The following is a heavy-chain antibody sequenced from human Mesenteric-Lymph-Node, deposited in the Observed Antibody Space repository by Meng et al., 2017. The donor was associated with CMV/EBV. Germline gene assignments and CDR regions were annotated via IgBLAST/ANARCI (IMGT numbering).Heavy chain of an antibody. Sequence: GSLRLSCTVSRGSISSSSYYWAWIRQPPGKGLEWIGSIYYRGSTNQNPSLKSRVTMSLDTSKNQFSLSLSSVTAADTAFYYCALHILTGYYRLGWFDRWGQGTLVTVSS. CDR3: ALHILTGYYRLGWFDR. J-gene: IGHJ5*02. CDR1: RGSISSSSYY. D-gene: IGHD3-9*01. V-gene: IGHV4-39*07. CDR2: IYYRGST.